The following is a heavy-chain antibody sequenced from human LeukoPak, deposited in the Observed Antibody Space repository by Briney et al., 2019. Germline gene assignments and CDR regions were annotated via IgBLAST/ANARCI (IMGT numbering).Heavy chain of an antibody. CDR2: INPNSGGT. V-gene: IGHV1-2*02. J-gene: IGHJ5*02. Sequence: ASVKVSCKASGYTFTGYYMHWVRQAPGQGLEWMGWINPNSGGTNYAQKVQGRVTMTRDTSISTAYMELSRLRSDDTGVYYCARQLETTGGWFDPWGQGTLVTVSS. D-gene: IGHD1-1*01. CDR3: ARQLETTGGWFDP. CDR1: GYTFTGYY.